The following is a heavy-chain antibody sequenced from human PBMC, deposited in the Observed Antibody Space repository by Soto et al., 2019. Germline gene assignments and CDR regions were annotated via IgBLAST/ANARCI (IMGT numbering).Heavy chain of an antibody. CDR3: AIYLPRRYYFDY. V-gene: IGHV4-39*01. J-gene: IGHJ4*02. CDR2: IYYSGST. D-gene: IGHD3-16*01. CDR1: GGSISSSSYY. Sequence: SETLSLTCTVSGGSISSSSYYWGWIRQPPGKGLEWIGSIYYSGSTYYNPSLKSRVTISVDTSKNQFSLKLSSVTAADTAVYYCAIYLPRRYYFDYWGQGTLVTVS.